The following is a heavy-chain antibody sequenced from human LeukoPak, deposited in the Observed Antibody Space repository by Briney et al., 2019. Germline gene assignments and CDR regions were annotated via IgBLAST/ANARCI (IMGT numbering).Heavy chain of an antibody. CDR1: GFTFSSYA. CDR3: ARDRAVPAAKTYYFDY. Sequence: GRSLRLSCAASGFTFSSYAMHWVRQAPGKGLEWVAVISYDGSNKYYADSVKGRFTISRDNSKNTLYLQMNSLRAEDTAVYYCARDRAVPAAKTYYFDYWGQGTLVTVS. V-gene: IGHV3-30-3*01. D-gene: IGHD2-2*01. J-gene: IGHJ4*02. CDR2: ISYDGSNK.